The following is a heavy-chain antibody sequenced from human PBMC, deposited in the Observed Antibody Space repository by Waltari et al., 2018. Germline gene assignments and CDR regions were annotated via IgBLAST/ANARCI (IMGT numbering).Heavy chain of an antibody. D-gene: IGHD5-12*01. J-gene: IGHJ4*02. CDR1: GYSLSSGYY. CDR2: IHDSGST. CDR3: AGRVNIVATTFDY. Sequence: QVQLQESGPGLVKPSETLSLTCAVSGYSLSSGYYWGWIRQPPGKGLEWIGSIHDSGSTYYTPYLKSRVTKSVDTSKNQFSLKVSSGAAADTAVYYCAGRVNIVATTFDYWGQGTLVTVSS. V-gene: IGHV4-38-2*01.